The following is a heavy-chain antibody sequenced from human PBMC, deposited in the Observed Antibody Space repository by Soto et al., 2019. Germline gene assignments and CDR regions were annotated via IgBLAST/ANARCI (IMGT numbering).Heavy chain of an antibody. CDR3: AAVGRTTVTTGYYYYGMDV. Sequence: QMQLVQSGPEVKKPGTSVKVSCKASGFTFTSSAVQWVQQARGQRLEWIGWIVVGSGNTNYAQKFQERVTITRDMSTRTAYMELSSLRSEDTAVYYCAAVGRTTVTTGYYYYGMDVWGQGTTVTVSS. V-gene: IGHV1-58*01. CDR1: GFTFTSSA. J-gene: IGHJ6*02. D-gene: IGHD4-17*01. CDR2: IVVGSGNT.